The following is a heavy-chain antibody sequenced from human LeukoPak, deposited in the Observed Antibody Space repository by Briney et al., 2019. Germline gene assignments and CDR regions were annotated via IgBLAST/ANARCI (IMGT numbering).Heavy chain of an antibody. V-gene: IGHV3-48*04. D-gene: IGHD3-10*02. CDR1: GFTFSSYS. Sequence: PGGSLRLSCAASGFTFSSYSMNWVRQAPGKGLEWVSYISSSSSTIYYADSVKGRFTISRDNAKNSLYLQMNSLRAEDTAVYYCARERGVFDYYGMDVWGQGTTVTVSS. CDR3: ARERGVFDYYGMDV. CDR2: ISSSSSTI. J-gene: IGHJ6*02.